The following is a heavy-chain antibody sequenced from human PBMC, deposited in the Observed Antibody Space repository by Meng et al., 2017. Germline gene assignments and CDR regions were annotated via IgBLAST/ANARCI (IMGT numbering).Heavy chain of an antibody. V-gene: IGHV3-30*01. Sequence: GGSLRLSCAASGFTFSSYAMHWVRQAPGKGLEWVAVISYDGSNKYYADSVKGRFTISRDNSKNTLYLQMNSLRAEDTAVYYCARAEGGYYYFDYWGQGPRSPSPQ. CDR3: ARAEGGYYYFDY. CDR1: GFTFSSYA. CDR2: ISYDGSNK. D-gene: IGHD3-16*01. J-gene: IGHJ4*02.